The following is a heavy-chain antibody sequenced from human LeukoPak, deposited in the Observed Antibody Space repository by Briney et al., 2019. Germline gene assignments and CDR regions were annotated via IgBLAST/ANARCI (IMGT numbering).Heavy chain of an antibody. V-gene: IGHV1-46*01. CDR3: ARDQEAFDY. Sequence: GASVKVSCKASGYSFTSNYIHWVRQAPGQGLEWMGMIHPRDGSTSYAQKFQGRVTVARDTSTSTVHTELSGLRSEDTAVYYCARDQEAFDYWGQGTLVTVSS. J-gene: IGHJ4*02. CDR1: GYSFTSNY. CDR2: IHPRDGST.